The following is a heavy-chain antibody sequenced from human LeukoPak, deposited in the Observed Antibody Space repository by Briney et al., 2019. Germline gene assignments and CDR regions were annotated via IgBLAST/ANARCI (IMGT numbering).Heavy chain of an antibody. D-gene: IGHD1-14*01. Sequence: PSETLSLTCAVYGGSFSGYYWSWIRQPPGKGLEWIGKINHSGSTNYNPSLKSRVTISVDTSKNQFSLKLSSVTAADTAVYYCVVSPRITNAFDIWGQGTMVTVSS. J-gene: IGHJ3*02. CDR2: INHSGST. CDR1: GGSFSGYY. V-gene: IGHV4-34*01. CDR3: VVSPRITNAFDI.